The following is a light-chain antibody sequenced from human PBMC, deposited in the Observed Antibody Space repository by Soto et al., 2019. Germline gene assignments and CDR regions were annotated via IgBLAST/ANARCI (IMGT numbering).Light chain of an antibody. Sequence: QSVLTQPASVSGSPGQSIAISCTGTSSDIGSYNYVSWYQQHPGKAPKLIIHEVSNRPSGISDHFSGSKSGNTASLTISGLQADDEADYYCSSHTPYSTGIFGTGTKVTV. J-gene: IGLJ1*01. V-gene: IGLV2-14*01. CDR3: SSHTPYSTGI. CDR1: SSDIGSYNY. CDR2: EVS.